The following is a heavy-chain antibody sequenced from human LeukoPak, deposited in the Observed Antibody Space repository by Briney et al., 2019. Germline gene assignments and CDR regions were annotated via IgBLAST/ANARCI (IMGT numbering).Heavy chain of an antibody. CDR3: AKDRSDYYGSGSPYV. V-gene: IGHV3-23*01. Sequence: GGSLRLSCAASGFTFSSYAMSWVRQAPGKGLEWVSAISGSGGSTYYADSVKGRFTISRDNSKNTLYLQMDSLRAEDTAVYYCAKDRSDYYGSGSPYVWGQGTLVTVSS. D-gene: IGHD3-10*01. CDR2: ISGSGGST. J-gene: IGHJ4*02. CDR1: GFTFSSYA.